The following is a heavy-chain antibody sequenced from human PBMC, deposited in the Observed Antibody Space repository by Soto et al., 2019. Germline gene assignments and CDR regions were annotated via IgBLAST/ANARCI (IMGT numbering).Heavy chain of an antibody. CDR3: ARHVYDFWNPYYYYMDV. CDR2: IYYSGST. CDR1: GGSISSSSYY. Sequence: SETQSLTCTVSGGSISSSSYYWGWIRQPPGKGLEWIGSIYYSGSTYYNPSLKSRVTISVDTSKNQFSLKLSSVTAADTAVYYCARHVYDFWNPYYYYMDVWGKGTTVTVSS. V-gene: IGHV4-39*01. J-gene: IGHJ6*03. D-gene: IGHD3-3*01.